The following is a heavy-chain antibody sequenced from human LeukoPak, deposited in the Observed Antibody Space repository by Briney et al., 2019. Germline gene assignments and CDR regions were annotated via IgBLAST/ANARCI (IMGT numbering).Heavy chain of an antibody. CDR2: IKQDGSEK. J-gene: IGHJ4*02. CDR1: GFTFRIYW. D-gene: IGHD2-15*01. V-gene: IGHV3-7*01. CDR3: AREDCSGGSCYSVGRVY. Sequence: GGSLRLSCAASGFTFRIYWMTWVRQAPGKGLEWVGNIKQDGSEKYYVDSVKGRFTISRDNAKNSLYLQMNSLRAEDTAVYYCAREDCSGGSCYSVGRVYWGQGTLVTVSS.